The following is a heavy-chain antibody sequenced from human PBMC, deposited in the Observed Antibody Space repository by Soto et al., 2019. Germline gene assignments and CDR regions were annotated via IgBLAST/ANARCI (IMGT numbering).Heavy chain of an antibody. CDR3: ATNSKMDAFDI. CDR1: GFTFSSYA. J-gene: IGHJ3*02. V-gene: IGHV3-30-3*01. Sequence: QVQLVESGGGVVQPGRSLRLSCAASGFTFSSYAMHRVRQAPGKGLEWVAVISYDGSNKYYADSVKGRFTISRDNSKNTLYLQMNSLRAEDTAVYYCATNSKMDAFDIWGQGTMVTVSS. CDR2: ISYDGSNK. D-gene: IGHD7-27*01.